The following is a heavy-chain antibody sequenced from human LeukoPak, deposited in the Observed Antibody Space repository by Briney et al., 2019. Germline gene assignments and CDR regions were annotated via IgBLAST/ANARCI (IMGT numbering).Heavy chain of an antibody. Sequence: GASVKVSCKASGYTFTDYYMHWVQQAPGKGLERMGRVDPEDGETIYAEKFQGRVTITADTSTDTAYMELSSLRSEDTAVYYCATEGNVRLAIENWFDPWGQGTLVTVSS. V-gene: IGHV1-69-2*01. CDR2: VDPEDGET. CDR1: GYTFTDYY. CDR3: ATEGNVRLAIENWFDP. D-gene: IGHD3-10*02. J-gene: IGHJ5*02.